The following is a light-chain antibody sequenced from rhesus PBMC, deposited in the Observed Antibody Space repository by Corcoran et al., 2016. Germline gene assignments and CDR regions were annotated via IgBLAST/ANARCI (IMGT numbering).Light chain of an antibody. J-gene: IGLJ1*01. CDR2: EVT. CDR1: SSDIGGNNY. V-gene: IGLV2-32*02. Sequence: QAALTQPRSVSGSPGQSVTISCTGTSSDIGGNNYVSWYQQHPGTAPKLMIYEVTKRPSGVSDRFSGSKSGNTASLTIAGLQAEDEADYYCSSSAGSDIFIFGAGTRLTV. CDR3: SSSAGSDIFI.